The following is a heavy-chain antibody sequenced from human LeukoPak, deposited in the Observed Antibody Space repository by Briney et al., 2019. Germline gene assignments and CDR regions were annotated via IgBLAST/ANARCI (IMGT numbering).Heavy chain of an antibody. CDR3: AKYKDSYGRVLGTFDY. V-gene: IGHV1-2*04. CDR2: INPNSGGT. CDR1: GYTFTGYY. Sequence: VASVKVSCKASGYTFTGYYMHWVRQAPGQGLEWMGWINPNSGGTNYAQKFQGWVTMTRDTSISTAYMELSRLRSDDTAVYYCAKYKDSYGRVLGTFDYWGQGTLVTVSS. D-gene: IGHD5-18*01. J-gene: IGHJ4*02.